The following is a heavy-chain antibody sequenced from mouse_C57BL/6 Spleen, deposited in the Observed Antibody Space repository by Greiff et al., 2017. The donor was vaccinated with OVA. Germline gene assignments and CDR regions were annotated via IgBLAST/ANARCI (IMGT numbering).Heavy chain of an antibody. D-gene: IGHD4-1*01. CDR2: ISSGGSYT. Sequence: VQLQQSGGDLVKPGGSLKLSCAASGFTFSSYGMSWVRQTPDKRLEWVATISSGGSYTYYPDSVKGRFTISRDNAKNTLYLQMSSLKSEDTAMYYCARPNWDGGYYFDYWGQGTTLTVSS. CDR3: ARPNWDGGYYFDY. J-gene: IGHJ2*01. V-gene: IGHV5-6*01. CDR1: GFTFSSYG.